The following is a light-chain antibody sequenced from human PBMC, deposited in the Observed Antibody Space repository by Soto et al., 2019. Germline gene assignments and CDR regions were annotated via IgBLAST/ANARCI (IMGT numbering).Light chain of an antibody. CDR2: KAS. J-gene: IGKJ1*01. V-gene: IGKV1-5*03. CDR3: QHYNSYSEA. CDR1: QTISSW. Sequence: TLSGSVGDRVTIPCRASQTISSWLAWYQQKPGKAPKLLIYKASTLKSGVPSRFSGSGSGTEFTLTISSLQPDDFATYYCQHYNSYSEAFGQGTKVDSK.